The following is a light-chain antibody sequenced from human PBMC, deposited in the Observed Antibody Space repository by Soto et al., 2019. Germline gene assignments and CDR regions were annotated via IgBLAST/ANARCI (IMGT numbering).Light chain of an antibody. V-gene: IGKV1-5*03. J-gene: IGKJ1*01. CDR1: QTISSW. CDR2: KAS. Sequence: DIPMTQSPSTLSGSVGDRVTITCRASQTISSWLAWYQQKPGKAPKLLIYKASTLKSGVPSRFSGSGSGTDFTLTISSLQPDDFATYDCQHYNSYSEAFGQGTKVELK. CDR3: QHYNSYSEA.